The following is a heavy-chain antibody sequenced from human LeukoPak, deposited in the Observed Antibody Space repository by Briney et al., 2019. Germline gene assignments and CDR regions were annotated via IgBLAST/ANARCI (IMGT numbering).Heavy chain of an antibody. CDR3: ARADRLDGGPYLIGP. V-gene: IGHV1-2*02. CDR1: GYSFTDYY. D-gene: IGHD2-21*01. CDR2: INPNSGGT. Sequence: ASVKVSCKTSGYSFTDYYMHWVRQAPGQGLEWMGFINPNSGGTSSAQKFQGRVTMTRDTSITTVYMEVSRLTSDDTAIYYCARADRLDGGPYLIGPWGQGTLVTVSS. J-gene: IGHJ5*02.